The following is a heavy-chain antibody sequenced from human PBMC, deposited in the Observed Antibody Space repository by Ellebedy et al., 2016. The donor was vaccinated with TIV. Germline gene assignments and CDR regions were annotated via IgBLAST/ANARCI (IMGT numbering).Heavy chain of an antibody. CDR1: GYSFTSYW. D-gene: IGHD5-18*01. Sequence: GESLKISXKGSGYSFTSYWIGWVRQMPGKGLEWMGIIYPGDSDTRYSPSFQGQVTISADKSISTAYLQWSSLKASDTAMYYCARRAASWIQHWYFDLWGRGTLVTVSS. CDR3: ARRAASWIQHWYFDL. J-gene: IGHJ2*01. V-gene: IGHV5-51*01. CDR2: IYPGDSDT.